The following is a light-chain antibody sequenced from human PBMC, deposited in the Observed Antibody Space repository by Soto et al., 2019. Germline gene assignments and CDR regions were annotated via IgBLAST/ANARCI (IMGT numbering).Light chain of an antibody. V-gene: IGKV3-15*01. Sequence: EIVMTQSPATLSVSPGERATLSCRASQSVSSNLAWYQQKPGQAPRLLIYGASTRATGIPARFSGRGSGQAVHLTISSLQSEDFAVYYCQQYHNWTYTFGQGTKLEIK. CDR2: GAS. CDR3: QQYHNWTYT. CDR1: QSVSSN. J-gene: IGKJ2*01.